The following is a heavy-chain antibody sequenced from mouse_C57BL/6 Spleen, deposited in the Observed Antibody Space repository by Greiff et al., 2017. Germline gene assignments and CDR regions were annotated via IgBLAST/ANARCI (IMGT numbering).Heavy chain of an antibody. J-gene: IGHJ3*01. Sequence: VQLQQSGAELVRPGPSVKMSCKASGYTFTNYWLGWAKQRPGHGLEWIGDIYPGGGYTNYNEKFKGKATLTADKSSSTAYTQFSSLTSEDSAVYYCASCDYDEGFAYWGQGTLVTVSA. V-gene: IGHV1-63*01. D-gene: IGHD2-4*01. CDR2: IYPGGGYT. CDR3: ASCDYDEGFAY. CDR1: GYTFTNYW.